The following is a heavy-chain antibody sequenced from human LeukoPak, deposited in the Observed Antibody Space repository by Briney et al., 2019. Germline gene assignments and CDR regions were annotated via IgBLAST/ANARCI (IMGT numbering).Heavy chain of an antibody. CDR3: AKEHSPYCSGDACYDYFDY. V-gene: IGHV3-21*01. CDR2: ITSISSYI. Sequence: TGGSLRLSCAASGFTFSRHTMTWVRQAPGKGLEWVSSITSISSYIYYADSVKGRFTISRDNAKNSLYLQLNSLRAEDTAVYYCAKEHSPYCSGDACYDYFDYWGQGILVTVSS. D-gene: IGHD2-15*01. CDR1: GFTFSRHT. J-gene: IGHJ4*02.